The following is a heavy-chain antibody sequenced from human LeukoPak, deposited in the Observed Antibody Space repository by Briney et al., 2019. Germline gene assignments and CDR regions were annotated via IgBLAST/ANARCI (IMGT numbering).Heavy chain of an antibody. CDR3: ARDPGSIFGVGTPYYYMDV. V-gene: IGHV4-59*01. Sequence: SESLSLTCTVSDGSISSYYRTWIRQPPGKGLEWIGYIYYSGSTNYNPPLKSRDTISLDTTKNQFSLKLSSVTAADTAVYYCARDPGSIFGVGTPYYYMDVWGKGTTVTVSS. J-gene: IGHJ6*03. CDR2: IYYSGST. CDR1: DGSISSYY. D-gene: IGHD3-3*01.